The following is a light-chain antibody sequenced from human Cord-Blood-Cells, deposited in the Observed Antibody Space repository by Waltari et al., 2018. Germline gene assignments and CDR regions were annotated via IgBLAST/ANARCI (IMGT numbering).Light chain of an antibody. CDR3: QQYGSSWT. CDR2: GAS. Sequence: EIVLTQSPGTLSLSPGERATLSCRASQSVSSSYLAWYQQKPGQAPRPLIYGASSRAAGSPDRFSGSGSGTDFTLTISRLEPEDFAVYYCQQYGSSWTFGQGTKVEIK. V-gene: IGKV3-20*01. CDR1: QSVSSSY. J-gene: IGKJ1*01.